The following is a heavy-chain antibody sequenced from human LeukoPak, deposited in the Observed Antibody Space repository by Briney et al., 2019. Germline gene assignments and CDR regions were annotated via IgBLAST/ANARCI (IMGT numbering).Heavy chain of an antibody. J-gene: IGHJ4*02. CDR1: GYTLTSYD. CDR3: ARGRSTGYPYYFEY. D-gene: IGHD5-12*01. CDR2: MNPNSGST. Sequence: ASVKVSCKASGYTLTSYDINWVRQATGQGLEWMGWMNPNSGSTGYAQKFQGRVTITRDTSISTAYMELSGLRSEDTAVYYCARGRSTGYPYYFEYWGQGTLVTVSS. V-gene: IGHV1-8*03.